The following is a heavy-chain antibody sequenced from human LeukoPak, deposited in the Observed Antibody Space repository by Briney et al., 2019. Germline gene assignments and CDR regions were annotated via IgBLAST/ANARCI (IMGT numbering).Heavy chain of an antibody. Sequence: GGSLRLSCAASGFTFSSYSMNWVRQAPGKGLEWVSSISSSSSYIYYADSVKGRFTIPRDNAKNSLYLQMNSLRAEDTAVYYCARDQGRGAFDIWAKGQWSPSLQ. CDR1: GFTFSSYS. CDR2: ISSSSSYI. CDR3: ARDQGRGAFDI. J-gene: IGHJ3*02. V-gene: IGHV3-21*01.